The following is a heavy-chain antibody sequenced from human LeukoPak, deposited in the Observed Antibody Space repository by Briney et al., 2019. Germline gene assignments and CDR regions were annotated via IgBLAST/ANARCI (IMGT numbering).Heavy chain of an antibody. CDR3: ARGNDFWSGYSGTYGMDV. V-gene: IGHV4-34*01. CDR1: GGSFSGNY. D-gene: IGHD3-3*01. Sequence: SETLSLTCAVYGGSFSGNYWSWIRQPPGKGLEWIGEINHSGSTKYNPSLKSRVTISVDTSKNQFSLKLSSVTAADTAVYYCARGNDFWSGYSGTYGMDVWGQGTTVTVSS. CDR2: INHSGST. J-gene: IGHJ6*02.